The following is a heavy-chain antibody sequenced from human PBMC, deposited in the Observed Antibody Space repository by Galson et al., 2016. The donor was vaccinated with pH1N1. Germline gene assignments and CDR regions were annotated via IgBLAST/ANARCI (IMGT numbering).Heavy chain of an antibody. Sequence: PALVKPTQTLTLTCTFSGFSLSTSGMCVSWIRQPPGKALEWLARIDWDDDKYYGTSLQTRLTISKDTSKNQVVLTTTSMDPVDTATYYCARMLTPYSSSSWGMDVWGQGTTVTVSS. CDR3: ARMLTPYSSSSWGMDV. V-gene: IGHV2-70*11. J-gene: IGHJ6*02. D-gene: IGHD6-13*01. CDR2: IDWDDDK. CDR1: GFSLSTSGMC.